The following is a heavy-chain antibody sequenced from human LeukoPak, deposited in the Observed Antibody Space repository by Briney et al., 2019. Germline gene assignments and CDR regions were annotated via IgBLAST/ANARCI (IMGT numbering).Heavy chain of an antibody. CDR3: ARDLPGVYYYDSSGYYPFDY. J-gene: IGHJ4*02. V-gene: IGHV1-2*02. D-gene: IGHD3-22*01. CDR2: INPNSGGT. Sequence: ASVKVSCKASGYTFTGYYMHWVRQAPGRGLEWMGWINPNSGGTNYAQKFQGRVTMTRDTSISTAYMELSRLRSDDTAVYYCARDLPGVYYYDSSGYYPFDYWGQGTLVTVSS. CDR1: GYTFTGYY.